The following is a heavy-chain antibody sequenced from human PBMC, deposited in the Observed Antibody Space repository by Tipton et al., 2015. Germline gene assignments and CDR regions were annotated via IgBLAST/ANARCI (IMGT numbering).Heavy chain of an antibody. CDR3: ARAGTTTFDP. D-gene: IGHD1-7*01. V-gene: IGHV4-31*03. Sequence: TLSLTCTVSGDSVNSGGHYWTWIRQHPGKGLEWIGNVYSSGSTYYNPSLKSRVTISADTSKNQFSLKLSSVTVVDTAIYYCARAGTTTFDPWGQGTLVTVSS. CDR2: VYSSGST. CDR1: GDSVNSGGHY. J-gene: IGHJ5*02.